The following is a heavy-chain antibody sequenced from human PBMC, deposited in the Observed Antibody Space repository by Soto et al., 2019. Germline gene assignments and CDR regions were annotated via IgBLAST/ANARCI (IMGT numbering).Heavy chain of an antibody. CDR2: IWYDGTNK. J-gene: IGHJ2*01. CDR1: GFTFSSYG. CDR3: ARGPMTTVTTWGDWYFDL. Sequence: QVQLVESGGGVVQPGRSLRLSCATSGFTFSSYGMHSVRQGPGKGLEWVAVIWYDGTNKYYADSVNGRFTISRDDSKNTLYLQMNSLRAEDTAVYYCARGPMTTVTTWGDWYFDLWGRGTLVTVSS. D-gene: IGHD4-17*01. V-gene: IGHV3-33*01.